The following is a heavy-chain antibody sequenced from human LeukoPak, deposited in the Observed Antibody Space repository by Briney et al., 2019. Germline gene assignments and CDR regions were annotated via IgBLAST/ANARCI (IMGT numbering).Heavy chain of an antibody. V-gene: IGHV3-11*04. Sequence: GGSLRLSCAASGFTFSDYYMSWIRQAPGKGLEWVSYISSSGSTIYYADSVKGRFTISRDNAKNSLYLQMNSLRAEDTAAYYCARDWYSSPSYDYWGQGTLVTVSS. CDR1: GFTFSDYY. D-gene: IGHD6-6*01. J-gene: IGHJ4*02. CDR2: ISSSGSTI. CDR3: ARDWYSSPSYDY.